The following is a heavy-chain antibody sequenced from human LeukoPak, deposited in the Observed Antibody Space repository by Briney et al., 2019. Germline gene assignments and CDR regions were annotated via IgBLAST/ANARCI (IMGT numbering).Heavy chain of an antibody. CDR3: ARDYYDSSGYQARYDAFDI. Sequence: SETLSHTCTVSGGSISSYYWSWIRQPAGKGLEWIGRIYTSGSTNYNPSLKSRVTMSVDTSKNQFSLKLSSVTAADTAVYYCARDYYDSSGYQARYDAFDIWGQGTMVTVSS. CDR2: IYTSGST. D-gene: IGHD3-22*01. V-gene: IGHV4-4*07. CDR1: GGSISSYY. J-gene: IGHJ3*02.